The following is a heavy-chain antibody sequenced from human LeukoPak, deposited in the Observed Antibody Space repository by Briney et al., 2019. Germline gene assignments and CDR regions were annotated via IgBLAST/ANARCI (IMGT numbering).Heavy chain of an antibody. D-gene: IGHD4-11*01. J-gene: IGHJ6*02. V-gene: IGHV3-30*04. Sequence: QSGGSLRLSCAASGFTFSSYAMHWVRQAPGKGLEWVAVISYDGSNKYYADSVKGRFTISRDNSKNTLYLQMNSLRAEDTAVYYCASEPTAFYNYYGMDVWGQGTTVTVSS. CDR3: ASEPTAFYNYYGMDV. CDR2: ISYDGSNK. CDR1: GFTFSSYA.